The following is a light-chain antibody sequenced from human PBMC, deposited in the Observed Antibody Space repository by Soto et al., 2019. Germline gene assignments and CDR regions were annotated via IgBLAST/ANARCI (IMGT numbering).Light chain of an antibody. CDR3: EQYNSLWT. Sequence: DIQMTQSPSTLSASVGDRVTITCRASQSISSWLAWYQQKRVKAPKPMTYKASILESGDPSRFSGSGSGTEFTLTAGSLHADCFATYYGEQYNSLWTFGQGTKVEIK. CDR1: QSISSW. CDR2: KAS. V-gene: IGKV1-5*03. J-gene: IGKJ1*01.